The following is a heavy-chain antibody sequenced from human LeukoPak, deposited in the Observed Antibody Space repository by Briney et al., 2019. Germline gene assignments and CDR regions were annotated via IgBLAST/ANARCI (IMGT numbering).Heavy chain of an antibody. Sequence: GGSLRLSCAASGFTFSDYYMSWIRQAPGKGLEWVSYISSSGSTIYYADSVKGRFTISRDNSKNTLYLQMNSLRAEDTAVYYCARDFASGRGYSYGLDYWGQGTLVTVSS. D-gene: IGHD5-18*01. V-gene: IGHV3-11*04. CDR1: GFTFSDYY. CDR3: ARDFASGRGYSYGLDY. J-gene: IGHJ4*02. CDR2: ISSSGSTI.